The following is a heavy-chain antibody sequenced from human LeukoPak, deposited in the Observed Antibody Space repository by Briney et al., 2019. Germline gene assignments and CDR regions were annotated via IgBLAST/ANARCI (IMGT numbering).Heavy chain of an antibody. CDR2: IYHSGST. Sequence: SQTLSLTCTVSGGSISSGGYYWSWIRQPPGKGLEWIRYIYHSGSTYYNPSLKSRVTISVDRSKNQFSLKLSSVTAADTAVYYCARGVADADAFDIWGQGTMVTVSS. D-gene: IGHD2-15*01. J-gene: IGHJ3*02. CDR1: GGSISSGGYY. V-gene: IGHV4-30-2*01. CDR3: ARGVADADAFDI.